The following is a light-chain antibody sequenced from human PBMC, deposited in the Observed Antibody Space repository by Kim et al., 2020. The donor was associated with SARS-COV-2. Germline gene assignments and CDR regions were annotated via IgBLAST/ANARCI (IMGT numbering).Light chain of an antibody. CDR1: SGYSNYK. CDR2: VGAGGIVG. Sequence: CNLSSGYSNYKVDWYQQRPGKGPRFVMRVGAGGIVGSKGDGIPDRFSVLGSGLNRSLTIKNIQEEDESDYHCGADHASGSNFALVFGGGTQLTVL. J-gene: IGLJ3*02. CDR3: GADHASGSNFALV. V-gene: IGLV9-49*01.